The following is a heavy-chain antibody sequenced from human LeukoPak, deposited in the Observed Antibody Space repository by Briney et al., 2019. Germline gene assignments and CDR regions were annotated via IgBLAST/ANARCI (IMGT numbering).Heavy chain of an antibody. CDR2: NDYSGSP. D-gene: IGHD4-23*01. V-gene: IGHV4-39*01. CDR1: GGSVSNSNYC. Sequence: NPSETLSLTCTVSGGSVSNSNYCWGWIRQPPGKQLEWIGSNDYSGSPLYNPSLKSRVTISVDTSKNQFSLKLSSVTAADTAVYYCARPLDCNYGGTAFDIWGQGTMVTVSS. J-gene: IGHJ3*02. CDR3: ARPLDCNYGGTAFDI.